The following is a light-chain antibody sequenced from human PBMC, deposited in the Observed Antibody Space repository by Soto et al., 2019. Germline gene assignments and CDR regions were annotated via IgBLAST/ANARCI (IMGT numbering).Light chain of an antibody. CDR2: GVS. Sequence: ESVLTQSPGTLSLSPGERATLSCRATQSVTNNYFAWYQQKPGQSPRRLIYGVSSRATDIPDRFSGSGSGTDFTLTISRLEPEDFVVYYCQQYSSLPHTFGQGTKLEVK. CDR1: QSVTNNY. CDR3: QQYSSLPHT. V-gene: IGKV3-20*01. J-gene: IGKJ2*01.